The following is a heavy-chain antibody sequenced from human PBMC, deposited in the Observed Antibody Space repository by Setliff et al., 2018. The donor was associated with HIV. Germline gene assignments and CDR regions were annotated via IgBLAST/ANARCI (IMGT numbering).Heavy chain of an antibody. D-gene: IGHD5-12*01. J-gene: IGHJ4*02. V-gene: IGHV4-31*03. CDR3: ARGGYNGYESPFDD. CDR1: GDSINSGGYY. CDR2: IYYSGST. Sequence: SETLSLTCIVSGDSINSGGYYWSWIRQRPGKALEWIGHIYYSGSTHYSPSLKSRLTMSLDRSQNHFFLRLRSVTAADTAVYYCARGGYNGYESPFDDWGLGTLVTVSS.